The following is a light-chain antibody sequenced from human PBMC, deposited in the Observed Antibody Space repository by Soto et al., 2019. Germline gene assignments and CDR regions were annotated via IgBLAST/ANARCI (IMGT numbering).Light chain of an antibody. CDR1: SSNIGNNY. CDR3: ATWDRSLSAVV. V-gene: IGLV1-51*01. CDR2: DND. J-gene: IGLJ2*01. Sequence: QSVLTQPPSVSAAPGQTVTISCSGSSSNIGNNYVSWYRHLPGAAPRLLIYDNDKRPSGIPDRFSGSQSGTSATLGITGLQTGDEADYYCATWDRSLSAVVFGGGTKLTVL.